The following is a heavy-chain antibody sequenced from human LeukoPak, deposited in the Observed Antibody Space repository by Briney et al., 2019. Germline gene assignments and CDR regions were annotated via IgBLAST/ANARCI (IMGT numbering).Heavy chain of an antibody. CDR3: ARHNNGRNYYYMDV. CDR2: VYYSGST. D-gene: IGHD1/OR15-1a*01. CDR1: GGSISSSSYY. Sequence: SETLSLTCTVSGGSISSSSYYWGWIRQPPGKGLEWIGSVYYSGSTYYNPSLKSRVTISVDTSKNQFSLKLSSVTAADTAVYYCARHNNGRNYYYMDVWGNGTTVTVSS. V-gene: IGHV4-39*01. J-gene: IGHJ6*03.